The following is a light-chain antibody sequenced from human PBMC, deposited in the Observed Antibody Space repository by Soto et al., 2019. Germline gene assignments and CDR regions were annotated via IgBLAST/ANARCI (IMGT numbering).Light chain of an antibody. CDR3: SSYTSSGTWV. CDR2: QVS. V-gene: IGLV2-18*02. J-gene: IGLJ3*02. CDR1: SSDVGSYNR. Sequence: QSALTQPPSVSGSPGQSVTISCTGTSSDVGSYNRVSWYQQPPGTAPKLMICQVSNRPSGVPYRFSGSKSGNTASLTISGLQAEDEADYYCSSYTSSGTWVFGGGTKLTVL.